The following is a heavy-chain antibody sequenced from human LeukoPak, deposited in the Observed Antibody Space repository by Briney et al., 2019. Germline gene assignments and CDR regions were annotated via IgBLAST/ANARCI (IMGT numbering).Heavy chain of an antibody. CDR1: GYTFTSYY. CDR2: INPSGGST. Sequence: ASVKVSCKASGYTFTSYYIHWVRQAPGQGLEWMGIINPSGGSTSYAQKFQGRVTMTRDMSTSTVYMELSSLRSEDTAVYYCARDGWELGRGLHAFDIWGQGTMVTVSS. J-gene: IGHJ3*02. V-gene: IGHV1-46*01. CDR3: ARDGWELGRGLHAFDI. D-gene: IGHD1-26*01.